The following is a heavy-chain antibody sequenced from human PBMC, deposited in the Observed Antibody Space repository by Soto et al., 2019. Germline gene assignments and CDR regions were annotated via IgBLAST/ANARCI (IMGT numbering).Heavy chain of an antibody. CDR2: ISSSSSYI. D-gene: IGHD3-22*01. V-gene: IGHV3-21*01. CDR3: ARDSYSSGYYSHPYYYYYGMDV. Sequence: GGSLRLSCAASGFTFSSYSMNWVRQAPGRGLEWVSSISSSSSYIYYADSVKGRFTISRDNAKNSLYLQMNSLRAEDTAVYYCARDSYSSGYYSHPYYYYYGMDVWGQGTTVTVSS. J-gene: IGHJ6*02. CDR1: GFTFSSYS.